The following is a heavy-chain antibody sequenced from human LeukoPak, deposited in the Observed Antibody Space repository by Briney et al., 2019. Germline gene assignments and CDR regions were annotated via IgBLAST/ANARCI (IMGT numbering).Heavy chain of an antibody. CDR2: IYSGGST. CDR1: GFTFSSYS. Sequence: PGGSLRLSCAASGFTFSSYSMNWVRQAPGKGLEWVSVIYSGGSTYYADSVKGRFTISRDNSKNTLYLQMNSLRAEDTAVYYCARGVLRYFDWGIKELNWFDPWGQGTLVTVSS. D-gene: IGHD3-9*01. V-gene: IGHV3-53*01. J-gene: IGHJ5*02. CDR3: ARGVLRYFDWGIKELNWFDP.